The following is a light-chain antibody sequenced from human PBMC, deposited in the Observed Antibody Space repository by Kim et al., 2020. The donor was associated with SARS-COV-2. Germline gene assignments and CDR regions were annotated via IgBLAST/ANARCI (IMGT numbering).Light chain of an antibody. CDR1: SSNIGSNT. CDR3: AAWDDSLSGVV. V-gene: IGLV1-44*01. Sequence: QSVLTQPPSASGTPGQRVTISCSGSSSNIGSNTVNWYQQLPGTAPKLLIYSNNQRPSGVPDRFSGSKSGTSASLAISGLQSEDEADYYCAAWDDSLSGVVFGGGIKLTVL. J-gene: IGLJ2*01. CDR2: SNN.